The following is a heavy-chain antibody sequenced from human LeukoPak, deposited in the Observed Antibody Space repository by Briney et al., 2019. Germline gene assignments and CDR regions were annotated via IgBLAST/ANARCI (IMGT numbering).Heavy chain of an antibody. D-gene: IGHD3-3*01. CDR3: AKDQDREFYDFWSGLSAFDI. J-gene: IGHJ3*02. V-gene: IGHV3-23*01. Sequence: GGSLRLSCAASGFTFSSYAMSCVRGAPGKGLEWVSAISGSGGSTYCADSAKGRVTISRDNSKNTLYLQINSLRAEDTAVYYCAKDQDREFYDFWSGLSAFDIWGQGTMVTVSS. CDR1: GFTFSSYA. CDR2: ISGSGGST.